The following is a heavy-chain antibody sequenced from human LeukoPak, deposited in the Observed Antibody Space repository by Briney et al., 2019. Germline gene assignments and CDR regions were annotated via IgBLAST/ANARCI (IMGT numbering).Heavy chain of an antibody. V-gene: IGHV5-51*01. J-gene: IGHJ5*01. CDR3: ARAQRCSIGCYPDS. CDR2: IYPGDSDT. D-gene: IGHD2-2*01. Sequence: GESLKISCKGSGYTFTSYWIGWVRQMPGKGLEWMGIIYPGDSDTRYSPSFQGQVSISVDKSVSTAYLQWSSLKASDTAMYYCARAQRCSIGCYPDSLGQGTLVPGSS. CDR1: GYTFTSYW.